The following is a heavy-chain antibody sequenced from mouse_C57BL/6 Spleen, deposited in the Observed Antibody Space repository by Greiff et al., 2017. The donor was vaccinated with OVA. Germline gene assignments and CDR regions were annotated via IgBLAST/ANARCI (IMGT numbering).Heavy chain of an antibody. V-gene: IGHV5S21*01. D-gene: IGHD1-1*01. CDR2: ISSGGDYI. CDR3: ASDYYGSSSYYALDY. J-gene: IGHJ4*01. CDR1: GFTFSSYA. Sequence: EVQLVESGEGLVKPGGSLKLSCAASGFTFSSYAMSWVRQTPEKRLEWIADISSGGDYIYYADTVKGNVTISSDNAMNTLYLQMSSLKSEDTAMYSCASDYYGSSSYYALDYWGQGTSVTVSS.